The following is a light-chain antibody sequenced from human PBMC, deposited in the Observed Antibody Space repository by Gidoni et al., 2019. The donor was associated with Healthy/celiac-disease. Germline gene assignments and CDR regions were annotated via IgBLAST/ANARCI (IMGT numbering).Light chain of an antibody. J-gene: IGKJ4*01. V-gene: IGKV3-11*01. CDR2: DAS. Sequence: EIVLTQSPATLSLSPGERATLSCRASQSVSSYLAWYQQKPGQAPRLLIYDASTRATCIPARFSGSGSVTDFTLTISSLEPEDFAVYYCQQRSNWPRLTFGGGTKVEIK. CDR3: QQRSNWPRLT. CDR1: QSVSSY.